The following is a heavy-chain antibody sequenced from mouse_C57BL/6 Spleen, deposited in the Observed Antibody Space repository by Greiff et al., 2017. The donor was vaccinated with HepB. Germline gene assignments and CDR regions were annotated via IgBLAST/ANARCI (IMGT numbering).Heavy chain of an antibody. J-gene: IGHJ2*01. CDR3: ARGRGYGSSALFDY. D-gene: IGHD1-1*01. V-gene: IGHV2-2*01. Sequence: QVHVKQSGPGLVQPSQSLSITCTVSGFSLTSYGVHWVRQSPGKGLEWLGVIWSGGSTDYNAAFISRLSISKDNSKSQVFFKMNSLQADDTAIYYCARGRGYGSSALFDYWGQGTTLTVSS. CDR2: IWSGGST. CDR1: GFSLTSYG.